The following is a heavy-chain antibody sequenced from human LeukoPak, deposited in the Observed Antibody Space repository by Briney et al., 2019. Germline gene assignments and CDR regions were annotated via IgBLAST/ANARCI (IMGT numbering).Heavy chain of an antibody. V-gene: IGHV3-23*01. D-gene: IGHD3-16*02. CDR2: ISGSGGTT. CDR3: AKLSGNYYYYYMDV. J-gene: IGHJ6*03. Sequence: GGSLRLSCAASGFTFNRYGMSWVRQAPGRGLEWVSAISGSGGTTYYVDSVKGRFTISRDNSKNTLYLQMNSLRAEDTAVYYCAKLSGNYYYYYMDVWGKGTTVTISS. CDR1: GFTFNRYG.